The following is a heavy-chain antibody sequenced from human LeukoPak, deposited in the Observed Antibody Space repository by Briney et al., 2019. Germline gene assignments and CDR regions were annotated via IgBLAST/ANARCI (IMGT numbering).Heavy chain of an antibody. V-gene: IGHV3-66*01. D-gene: IGHD1-26*01. Sequence: PGGSLRLSCAASGFTVSSNYMSWVRQAPGKGLEWVSVIYSGSSTYYADSVKGRFTISRDNSKNTLYLQMNSLRAEDTAVYYCARDHGGSYDYYGMDVWGQGTTVTVSS. J-gene: IGHJ6*02. CDR3: ARDHGGSYDYYGMDV. CDR1: GFTVSSNY. CDR2: IYSGSST.